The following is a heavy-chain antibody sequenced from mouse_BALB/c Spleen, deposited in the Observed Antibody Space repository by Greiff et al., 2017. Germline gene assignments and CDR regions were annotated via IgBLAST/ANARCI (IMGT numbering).Heavy chain of an antibody. J-gene: IGHJ1*01. CDR2: ISSGGSYT. D-gene: IGHD2-10*02. V-gene: IGHV5-9-4*01. CDR3: ARDQKYGNPYWYFDV. CDR1: GFTFSSYA. Sequence: EVKLQESGGGLVKPGGSLKLSCAASGFTFSSYAMSWVRQSPEKRLEWVAEISSGGSYTYYPDTVTGRFTISRDNAKNTLYLEMSSLRSEDTAMYYCARDQKYGNPYWYFDVWGAGTTVTVSS.